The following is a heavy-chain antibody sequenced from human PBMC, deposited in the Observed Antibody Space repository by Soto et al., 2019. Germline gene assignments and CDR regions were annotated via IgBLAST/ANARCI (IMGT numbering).Heavy chain of an antibody. Sequence: PSETLSLTCTVSGGSISSYYWSWIRQPPGKGLEWIGYIYYSGSTNYNPSLKSRVTISVDTSKNQFSLKLSSVTAADTAVYYCARHDAVEMATGLDYWGQGTLVTVSS. CDR1: GGSISSYY. J-gene: IGHJ4*02. V-gene: IGHV4-59*08. CDR2: IYYSGST. CDR3: ARHDAVEMATGLDY. D-gene: IGHD5-12*01.